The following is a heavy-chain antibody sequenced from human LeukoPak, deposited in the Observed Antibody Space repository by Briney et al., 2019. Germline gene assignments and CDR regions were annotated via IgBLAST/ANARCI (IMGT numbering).Heavy chain of an antibody. V-gene: IGHV4-34*01. J-gene: IGHJ4*02. Sequence: SETLSLTCAVYGGSFRGYYWSWIRQPPGKGLDWIGEINHSGSTNYNPSLKSRVTISVDTSKNQFSLKLSSVPAADTAVYYCARGPYYYYASSGYSTWGQGTLVTVSS. CDR2: INHSGST. D-gene: IGHD3-22*01. CDR1: GGSFRGYY. CDR3: ARGPYYYYASSGYST.